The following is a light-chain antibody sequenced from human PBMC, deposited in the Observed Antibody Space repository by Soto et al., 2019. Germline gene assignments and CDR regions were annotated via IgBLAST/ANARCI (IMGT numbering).Light chain of an antibody. V-gene: IGKV1-5*03. CDR3: QHYNSYSEA. J-gene: IGKJ1*01. CDR1: QSISTS. Sequence: DIQMTQSPSTLSASVGDRVTITCRASQSISTSLAWYQQKPGKAPKLLISMASTLEGGVPSRFSGGGSGAEFTLTISSLQPDDFATYYCQHYNSYSEAFGQGTKVDIK. CDR2: MAS.